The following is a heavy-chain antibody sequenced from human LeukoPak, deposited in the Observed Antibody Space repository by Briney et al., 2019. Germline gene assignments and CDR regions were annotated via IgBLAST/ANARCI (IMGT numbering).Heavy chain of an antibody. CDR1: GFSFSGHW. CDR3: AKEMRGIAATGTDY. J-gene: IGHJ4*02. D-gene: IGHD6-13*01. Sequence: GGSLRLSCTASGFSFSGHWMHWARQAPGKGLEWVSSISGGGGSTYYADSVKGRFTISRDNSKHTLYLQMNSLRAEDTAVYYCAKEMRGIAATGTDYWGQGTLVTVSS. CDR2: ISGGGGST. V-gene: IGHV3-23*01.